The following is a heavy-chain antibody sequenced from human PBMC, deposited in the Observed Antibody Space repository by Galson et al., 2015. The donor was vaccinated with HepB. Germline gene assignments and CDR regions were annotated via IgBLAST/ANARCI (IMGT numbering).Heavy chain of an antibody. CDR2: IYIGGYST. CDR1: GFTVSSKY. V-gene: IGHV3-66*01. J-gene: IGHJ4*02. CDR3: ATLRGRFGELLGTNFDY. D-gene: IGHD3-10*01. Sequence: SLRLSCAASGFTVSSKYMSWVRQAPGKGLEWVSGIYIGGYSTYYADSVKGRFTISRDDSKNTLYLQMNSLRVEDTAVYYCATLRGRFGELLGTNFDYWGQGTLVTVSS.